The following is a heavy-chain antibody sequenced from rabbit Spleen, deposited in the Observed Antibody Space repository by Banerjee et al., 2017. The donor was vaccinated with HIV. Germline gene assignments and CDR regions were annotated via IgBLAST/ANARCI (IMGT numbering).Heavy chain of an antibody. D-gene: IGHD8-1*01. Sequence: QQLVESGGGLVKPGASLTLTCKASGFSFSSGYDMCWVRQAPGKGLEWIACIYTGNSKTYYASWAKGRFTIAKTSSTTVTLQMTSLTVADTATYFCARDAGRGDYIDGVLNWWGQGTLVTVS. CDR3: ARDAGRGDYIDGVLNW. CDR2: IYTGNSKT. J-gene: IGHJ3*01. CDR1: GFSFSSGYD. V-gene: IGHV1S40*01.